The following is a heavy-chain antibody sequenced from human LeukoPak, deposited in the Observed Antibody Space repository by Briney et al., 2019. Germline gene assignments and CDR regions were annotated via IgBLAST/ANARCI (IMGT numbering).Heavy chain of an antibody. D-gene: IGHD1-26*01. CDR2: IYSGGNT. V-gene: IGHV4-39*07. Sequence: SETLSLTCSVSDGSINSDTYYWGWIRQPPGKGLEWIASIYSGGNTFHNPSLKSRVTISLDTSKNQFSLKLTSVTAADTAVYYCARDQRSLFDVWGQGSLVIVSS. CDR1: DGSINSDTYY. CDR3: ARDQRSLFDV. J-gene: IGHJ4*02.